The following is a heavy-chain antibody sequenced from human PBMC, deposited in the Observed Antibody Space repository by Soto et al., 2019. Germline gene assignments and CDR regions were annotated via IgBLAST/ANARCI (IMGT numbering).Heavy chain of an antibody. CDR1: GYTFTNYS. CDR3: ARDDYYYDSSGFSFDDFDI. D-gene: IGHD3-22*01. Sequence: ASVKVSCKASGYTFTNYSVSWVRQAPGQGLEWMGWISAYNGNKNYAQKFQGRVTMTTDTSTSTAYMELRSLRSDDTAVYYCARDDYYYDSSGFSFDDFDIWGQGTMVTFS. CDR2: ISAYNGNK. V-gene: IGHV1-18*01. J-gene: IGHJ3*02.